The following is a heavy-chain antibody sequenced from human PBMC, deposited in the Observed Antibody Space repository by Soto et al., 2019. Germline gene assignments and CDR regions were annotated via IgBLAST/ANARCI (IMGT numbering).Heavy chain of an antibody. D-gene: IGHD5-18*01. CDR1: GGTFSSYA. Sequence: QVQLVQSGAEVKKPGSSVKVSCKASGGTFSSYAISWVRQAPGQGLEWMGGIIQIFGTANYAQKFQGRVTITADKSTSTAYMETSSLRSEDTAVYYCARSPRERGYSYSYYYCGMDVWGQGTTVTVSS. J-gene: IGHJ6*02. V-gene: IGHV1-69*06. CDR2: IIQIFGTA. CDR3: ARSPRERGYSYSYYYCGMDV.